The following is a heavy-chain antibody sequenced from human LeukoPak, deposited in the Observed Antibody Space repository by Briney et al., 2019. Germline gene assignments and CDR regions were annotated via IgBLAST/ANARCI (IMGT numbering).Heavy chain of an antibody. CDR1: GGSISGSSYY. CDR3: ARRGQWLKLDI. V-gene: IGHV4-39*01. J-gene: IGHJ4*02. Sequence: KPSETLSLTCSVSGGSISGSSYYWGWIRQPPGKGLEWIGSIYYSGSTYYNPSLKSRVTISVDTSKNQFSLTLSSVTAADTAVYYCARRGQWLKLDIWGQGTLVTVSS. D-gene: IGHD6-19*01. CDR2: IYYSGST.